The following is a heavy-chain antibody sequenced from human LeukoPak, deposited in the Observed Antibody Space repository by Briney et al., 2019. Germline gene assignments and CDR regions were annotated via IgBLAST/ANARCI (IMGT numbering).Heavy chain of an antibody. V-gene: IGHV4-39*02. J-gene: IGHJ4*02. CDR1: GGSISSSSYY. Sequence: PSETLSLTCTVSGGSISSSSYYWGWVRQPPGKGLEWIGSIYYSGSTYYNPSLKSRVTISVDTSKNQFSLKLSAVTAADTAVYYCVRDSAGIWFGELHSGWGQGTLVTVSS. CDR3: VRDSAGIWFGELHSG. CDR2: IYYSGST. D-gene: IGHD3-10*01.